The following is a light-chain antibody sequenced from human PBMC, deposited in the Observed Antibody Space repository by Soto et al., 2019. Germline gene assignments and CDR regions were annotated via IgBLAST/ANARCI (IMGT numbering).Light chain of an antibody. CDR3: QQYTDWPLT. J-gene: IGKJ4*01. V-gene: IGKV3D-15*01. CDR1: QSVSDN. CDR2: GAS. Sequence: VLTQSPATLSVSPGDRVTLSCRASQSVSDNLAWYQQKPGQAPRLRIYGASIRATDIPARFSGSGSGTDFSLTISSLQSEDFAVFYCQQYTDWPLTFGGGTKGEIK.